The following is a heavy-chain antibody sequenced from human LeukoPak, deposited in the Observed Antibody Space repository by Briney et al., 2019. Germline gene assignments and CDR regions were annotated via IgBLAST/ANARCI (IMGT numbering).Heavy chain of an antibody. CDR1: GFIFSSHW. CDR2: INSDGSSP. Sequence: GGSLRLSCAASGFIFSSHWMHWVRQAPGKGLVWVSCINSDGSSPSYADSVKGRFTISRDNAKNTVYLQMNSLRAEDTAVYYCARWGSSGWYPMDVWGQGTTVTVSS. CDR3: ARWGSSGWYPMDV. D-gene: IGHD6-19*01. J-gene: IGHJ6*02. V-gene: IGHV3-74*01.